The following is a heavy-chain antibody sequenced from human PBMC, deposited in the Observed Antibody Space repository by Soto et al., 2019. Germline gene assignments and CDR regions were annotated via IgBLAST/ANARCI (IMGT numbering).Heavy chain of an antibody. CDR2: SVVGSGNT. Sequence: SVKGSCTASGFTFTSSAVQWVRQARGQRLEGIGWSVVGSGNTNYAQKFQERVTITRDMSTTTAYMELSSLRSEDTAVYYCAADLTQGYYFDYLGQGTLVPVSS. J-gene: IGHJ4*02. CDR1: GFTFTSSA. CDR3: AADLTQGYYFDY. V-gene: IGHV1-58*01.